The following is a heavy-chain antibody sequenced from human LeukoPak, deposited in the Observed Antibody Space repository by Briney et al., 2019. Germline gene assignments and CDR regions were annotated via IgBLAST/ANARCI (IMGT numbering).Heavy chain of an antibody. CDR2: IYHSGST. CDR3: AREDDSSGYSYYFDY. CDR1: GYSISSGYY. Sequence: SETLSLTCTVSGYSISSGYYWGWIRQPPGTGLEWIGSIYHSGSTYYNPSLKSRVTISVDTSKNQFSLKLSSVTAADTAVYYCAREDDSSGYSYYFDYWGQGTLVTVSS. D-gene: IGHD3-22*01. V-gene: IGHV4-38-2*02. J-gene: IGHJ4*02.